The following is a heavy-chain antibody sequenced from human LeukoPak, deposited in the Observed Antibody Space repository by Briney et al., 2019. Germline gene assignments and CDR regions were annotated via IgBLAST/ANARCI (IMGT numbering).Heavy chain of an antibody. CDR2: ISSSSSYI. D-gene: IGHD3-10*01. V-gene: IGHV3-21*01. Sequence: GGSLRLSCAASGFTFSSYSMNWVRQAPGKGLEWVSSISSSSSYIYYADSVKGRFTISRDNVKNSLYLQMNSLRAEDTAVYYCARAGGSGSYNAFDIWGQGTMVTVSS. CDR1: GFTFSSYS. CDR3: ARAGGSGSYNAFDI. J-gene: IGHJ3*02.